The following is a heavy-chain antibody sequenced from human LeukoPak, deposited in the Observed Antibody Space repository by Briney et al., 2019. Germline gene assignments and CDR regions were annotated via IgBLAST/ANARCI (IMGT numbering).Heavy chain of an antibody. D-gene: IGHD3-16*01. CDR3: TRGGSGGCDY. CDR2: ICCDGSIT. J-gene: IGHJ4*02. V-gene: IGHV3-74*01. Sequence: GGSLRLSCVASGFTFSSYWMHWVRQGPGKGLVWVSRICCDGSITNYADSVKGRFTISRDNAKNTLYLQMNSLTAEDTAEYCWTRGGSGGCDYWGQGTLVTVSS. CDR1: GFTFSSYW.